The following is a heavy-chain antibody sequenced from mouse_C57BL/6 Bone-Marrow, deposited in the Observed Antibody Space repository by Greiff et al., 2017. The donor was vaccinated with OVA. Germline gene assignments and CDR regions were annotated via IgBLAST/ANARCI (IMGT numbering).Heavy chain of an antibody. CDR3: ARDDGYPYYAMDY. V-gene: IGHV5-6*01. Sequence: EVQLQESGGDLVKPGGSLKLSCAASGFTFSSYGMSWVRQTPDKRLEWVATISSGGSYTYYPDSVKGRFTISRDNAKNTLYLQMSSLKSEDTAMYYCARDDGYPYYAMDYWGQGTSVTVSS. D-gene: IGHD2-3*01. CDR2: ISSGGSYT. J-gene: IGHJ4*01. CDR1: GFTFSSYG.